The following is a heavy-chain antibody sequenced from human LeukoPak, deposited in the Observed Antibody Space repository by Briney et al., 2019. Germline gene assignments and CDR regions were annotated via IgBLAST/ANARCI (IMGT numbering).Heavy chain of an antibody. Sequence: ASVKVSCKVSGYTFTNYGINWVRQAPGQGLEWIGWISSYNGNTNYAQKLQDRVTMTRNTSISTAYMELSSLRSEDTAVYYCARGLDLDDAFDIWGQGTMVTVSS. CDR2: ISSYNGNT. V-gene: IGHV1-18*01. CDR1: GYTFTNYG. CDR3: ARGLDLDDAFDI. D-gene: IGHD3-3*01. J-gene: IGHJ3*02.